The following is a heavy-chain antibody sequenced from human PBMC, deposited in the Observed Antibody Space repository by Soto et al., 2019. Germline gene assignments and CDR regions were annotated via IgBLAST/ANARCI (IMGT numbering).Heavy chain of an antibody. J-gene: IGHJ4*02. CDR1: GFTFSLYW. CDR3: ARSTHSSADY. D-gene: IGHD3-22*01. CDR2: IKPDGSEQ. V-gene: IGHV3-7*05. Sequence: EVQLVESGGTLVQPGGSLRLSCAGSGFTFSLYWMSWVRQAPGKGLEWVAHIKPDGSEQFYVDSVRGRFTVSRDSAKNSMYLQMNSLRGEDAAVYYCARSTHSSADYSGQGTLVAVSA.